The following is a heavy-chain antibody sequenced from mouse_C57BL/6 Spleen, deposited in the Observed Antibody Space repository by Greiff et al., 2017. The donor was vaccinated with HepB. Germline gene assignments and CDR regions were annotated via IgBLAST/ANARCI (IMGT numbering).Heavy chain of an antibody. Sequence: EVQLVESGGGLVKPGGSLKLSCAASGFTFSSYTMSWVRQTPEKRLEWVATISGGGGNTYYPDSVKGRFTISRDNAKNTLYLQMSSLRSEDTALYYCARGNYGSSSFDYWGQGTTLTVSS. CDR1: GFTFSSYT. CDR2: ISGGGGNT. J-gene: IGHJ2*01. D-gene: IGHD1-1*01. CDR3: ARGNYGSSSFDY. V-gene: IGHV5-9*01.